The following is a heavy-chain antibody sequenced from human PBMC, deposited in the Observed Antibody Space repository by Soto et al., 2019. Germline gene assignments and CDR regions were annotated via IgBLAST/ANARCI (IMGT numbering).Heavy chain of an antibody. CDR2: ISDGGERT. Sequence: EVQLLESGGDLVQPGGSLRLSCVASGFTFSDYVMSWVRQVPGKGLEWVSSISDGGERTDYRDSVRGRFTISRDNARFTLHLQMNSLRVDDTAIYFCARDRSIDFGLDVWGQGTTVTVSS. V-gene: IGHV3-23*01. CDR3: ARDRSIDFGLDV. CDR1: GFTFSDYV. D-gene: IGHD3-3*01. J-gene: IGHJ6*02.